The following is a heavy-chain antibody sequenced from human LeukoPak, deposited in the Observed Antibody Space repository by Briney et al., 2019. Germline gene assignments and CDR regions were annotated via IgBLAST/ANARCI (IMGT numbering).Heavy chain of an antibody. CDR1: GYTFTSYY. CDR3: ARDLSGSNYYASGSYGD. J-gene: IGHJ4*02. CDR2: INPSGGST. Sequence: GASVKVSCKASGYTFTSYYMHWVRQAPGQGLEWMGIINPSGGSTSYAQRFQGRVTMTRDTSTSTVYMELTSLRSEDTAVYYCARDLSGSNYYASGSYGDWDQGTLVTVSS. V-gene: IGHV1-46*01. D-gene: IGHD3-10*01.